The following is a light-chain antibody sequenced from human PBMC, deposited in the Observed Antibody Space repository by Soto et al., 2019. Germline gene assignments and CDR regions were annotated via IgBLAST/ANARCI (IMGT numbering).Light chain of an antibody. CDR2: GVS. CDR3: QQRSNWPPNT. J-gene: IGKJ5*01. V-gene: IGKV3D-20*02. CDR1: QSVSNNY. Sequence: EIVLTRSPGTLSLSPGERATLSCRASQSVSNNYLAWYQQKPGQAPRLLIYGVSTRATGIPDRFTGSGSGTDFTLTISRLEPEDFAVYYCQQRSNWPPNTFGQGTRLEIK.